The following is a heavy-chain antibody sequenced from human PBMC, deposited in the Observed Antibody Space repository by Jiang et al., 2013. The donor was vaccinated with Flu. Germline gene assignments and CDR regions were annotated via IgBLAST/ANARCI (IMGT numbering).Heavy chain of an antibody. J-gene: IGHJ4*02. CDR2: IYQSGTA. D-gene: IGHD4-17*01. CDR1: GDSFNIYY. Sequence: LLKPSETLSLTCTVSGDSFNIYYWSWLRQPPGKGLEWIGYIYQSGTANYNPSLKSRVTMSVDKSKNQFSLKLTSVTAADTAVYYCARHRYGDNYFRHWGQGTLVTVSS. CDR3: ARHRYGDNYFRH. V-gene: IGHV4-59*08.